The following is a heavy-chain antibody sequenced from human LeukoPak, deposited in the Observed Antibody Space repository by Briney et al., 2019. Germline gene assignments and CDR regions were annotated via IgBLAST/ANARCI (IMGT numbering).Heavy chain of an antibody. J-gene: IGHJ4*02. CDR3: AREEGGYSYY. CDR1: GYTFTSYG. V-gene: IGHV1-69*13. CDR2: IIPIFGTA. Sequence: SVKVSCKASGYTFTSYGISWVRQAPGQGLEWMGGIIPIFGTANYAQKFQGGVTITADESTSTAYMELSSLRSEDTAVYYCAREEGGYSYYWGQGTLVTVSS. D-gene: IGHD5-18*01.